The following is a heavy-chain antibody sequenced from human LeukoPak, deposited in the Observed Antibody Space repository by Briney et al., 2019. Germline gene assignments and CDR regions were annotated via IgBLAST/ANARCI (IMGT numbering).Heavy chain of an antibody. J-gene: IGHJ4*02. V-gene: IGHV3-23*01. D-gene: IGHD2-2*01. CDR1: GFSFSSYA. Sequence: GGSLRLSCAASGFSFSSYAMSWVRQAPGKGLEWVSAISGSGGSTYYADSVKGRFTISRDNSKNTLYLQMNSLRAEDTAVYYCASGGGPVVPADYWGQGTLVTVSS. CDR3: ASGGGPVVPADY. CDR2: ISGSGGST.